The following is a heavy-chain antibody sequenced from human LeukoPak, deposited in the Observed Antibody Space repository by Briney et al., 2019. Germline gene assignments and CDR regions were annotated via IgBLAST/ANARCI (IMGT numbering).Heavy chain of an antibody. Sequence: SETLSLTCTVSGCSISSGYYWGWIRQPPGKGLEWIGSIYHSGSTYYNPSLKSRVTISVDTSKNQFSLKLSSVTAADTAVYYCASMHYGSGSYFGGNWGQGTLVTVSS. CDR1: GCSISSGYY. V-gene: IGHV4-38-2*02. CDR3: ASMHYGSGSYFGGN. CDR2: IYHSGST. J-gene: IGHJ4*02. D-gene: IGHD3-10*01.